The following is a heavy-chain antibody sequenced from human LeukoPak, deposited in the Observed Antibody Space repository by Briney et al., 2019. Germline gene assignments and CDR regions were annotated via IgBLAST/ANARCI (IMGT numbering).Heavy chain of an antibody. CDR1: GYPFIAFY. Sequence: ASVTVSCKASGYPFIAFYIHWVRQAPGQGLEGMGWINPNNGPTHYAQNFQGRVTMTRDTSVSTVYMELTGLTSDDTAIYYCARRAGAVSGPSYYSYYYYLDVWGKGTTVTVSS. V-gene: IGHV1-2*02. J-gene: IGHJ6*03. CDR3: ARRAGAVSGPSYYSYYYYLDV. CDR2: INPNNGPT. D-gene: IGHD6-19*01.